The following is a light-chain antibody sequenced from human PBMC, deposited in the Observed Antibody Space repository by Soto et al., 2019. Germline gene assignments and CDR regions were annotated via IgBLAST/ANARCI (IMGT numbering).Light chain of an antibody. Sequence: EIVMTQSPATLSVSPGEGATLSCRASQSVTNRYLAWYRQKPGQAPRLLIFGASIRDTGIPDRFSGSGSGTDFTLTISSLQPEDFASYYCQQSHNTPGTFGQGTKVDIK. CDR3: QQSHNTPGT. J-gene: IGKJ1*01. CDR2: GAS. CDR1: QSVTNRY. V-gene: IGKV3D-20*02.